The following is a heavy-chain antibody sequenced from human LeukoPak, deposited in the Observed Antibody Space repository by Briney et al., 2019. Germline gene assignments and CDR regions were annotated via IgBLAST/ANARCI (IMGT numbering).Heavy chain of an antibody. V-gene: IGHV3-72*01. Sequence: GGSLRLSCAASGFTFSDHYMDWVRQAPGKGLEWVGRIRNKANRYTTEYAASVIGRFTISRDDSKNSLYVQMNSLKTEDTAVYYCARAIALYSRRYYYGMDVWGQGTTVTVSS. D-gene: IGHD6-13*01. CDR3: ARAIALYSRRYYYGMDV. J-gene: IGHJ6*02. CDR1: GFTFSDHY. CDR2: IRNKANRYTT.